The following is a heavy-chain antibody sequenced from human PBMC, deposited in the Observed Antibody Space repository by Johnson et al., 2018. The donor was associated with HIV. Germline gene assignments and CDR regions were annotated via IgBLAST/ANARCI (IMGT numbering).Heavy chain of an antibody. CDR3: ASDYGDYDHAFDI. D-gene: IGHD4-17*01. V-gene: IGHV3-11*04. Sequence: QVQLVESGGGLVKPGGSLRLSCAASGFSFSDYFVSWIRQAPGKGLEWVSYISRGGSSASVIYYEDSVKGRFTISRENAKNSVYLQMNSLRSDDTAVDYCASDYGDYDHAFDIRGRVTVVTVTS. CDR2: ISRGGSSASVI. J-gene: IGHJ3*02. CDR1: GFSFSDYF.